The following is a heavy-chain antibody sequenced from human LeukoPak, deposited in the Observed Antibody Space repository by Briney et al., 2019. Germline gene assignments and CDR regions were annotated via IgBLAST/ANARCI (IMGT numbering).Heavy chain of an antibody. Sequence: SETLSLTCTVSGGSISSYYWSWIRQPAGKGLEWIGRIYTSGSTNYNPSLKSRVTMSVDTSKNQFSLKLSSVTAADTAVYYCARTLRIAVAGVFDYWGQGTLVTVSS. CDR1: GGSISSYY. V-gene: IGHV4-4*07. CDR3: ARTLRIAVAGVFDY. D-gene: IGHD6-19*01. CDR2: IYTSGST. J-gene: IGHJ4*02.